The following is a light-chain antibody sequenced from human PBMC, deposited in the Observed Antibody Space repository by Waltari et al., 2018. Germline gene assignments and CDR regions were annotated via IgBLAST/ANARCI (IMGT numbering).Light chain of an antibody. V-gene: IGLV1-40*01. CDR2: GNN. J-gene: IGLJ2*01. CDR1: ISNIGAGYD. Sequence: QSVLTQPPSVSGAPGQRVTIYCTGSISNIGAGYDVHWYQQLPGTAPKLLIYGNNMRPSGVPDRFSGSKSGTSASLAITGLQSDDEADYYCQSYDNILSGGVFGGGTKLTVL. CDR3: QSYDNILSGGV.